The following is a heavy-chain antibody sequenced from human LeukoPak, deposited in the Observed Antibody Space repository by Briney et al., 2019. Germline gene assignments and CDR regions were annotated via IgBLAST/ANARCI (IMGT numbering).Heavy chain of an antibody. CDR3: ARPRSLAAPSSWFDP. V-gene: IGHV4-39*01. CDR1: GGSISSYY. J-gene: IGHJ5*02. CDR2: IYYSGNT. Sequence: PSETLSLTCTVSGGSISSYYWAWIRQPPGKGLEWIGSIYYSGNTYYNSSLESRVTISVDTSDKHFSLELTSVTAADTAVYYCARPRSLAAPSSWFDPWGQGTLVIVSS. D-gene: IGHD2-15*01.